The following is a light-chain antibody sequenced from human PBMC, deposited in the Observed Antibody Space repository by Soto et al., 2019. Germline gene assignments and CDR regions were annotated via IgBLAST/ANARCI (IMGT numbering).Light chain of an antibody. CDR1: SSDVGSYNL. Sequence: QSVLTQPASVSGSPGQSITISCTGTSSDVGSYNLVSWYQQHPGKAPKLMIYEGSKRPSGVSNRFSGSKSGNTASLTISGLQAEDEADYYCCSYAGSPTFYVFGRGTKLTVL. CDR2: EGS. J-gene: IGLJ1*01. CDR3: CSYAGSPTFYV. V-gene: IGLV2-23*01.